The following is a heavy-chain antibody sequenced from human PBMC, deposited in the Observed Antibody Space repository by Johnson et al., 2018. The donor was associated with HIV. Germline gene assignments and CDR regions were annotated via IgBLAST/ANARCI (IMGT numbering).Heavy chain of an antibody. CDR2: IWFDGITK. J-gene: IGHJ3*02. D-gene: IGHD6-13*01. Sequence: QVQLVESGGGVVQPGRSLRLSCEASGFTFRDYGMHWVRQAPGQGLEWVAVIWFDGITKYYSDSVKGRFTISRDLSKNTLFLQMNSLRADDTAVYYCAKVAVATAAGGVGLNIWGPGTMVTVSS. CDR3: AKVAVATAAGGVGLNI. CDR1: GFTFRDYG. V-gene: IGHV3-33*06.